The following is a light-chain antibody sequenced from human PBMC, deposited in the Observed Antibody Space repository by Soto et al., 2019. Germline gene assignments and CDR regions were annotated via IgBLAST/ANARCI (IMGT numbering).Light chain of an antibody. V-gene: IGKV3-11*01. Sequence: EIVFTQSPATLSLSPGERATLSCRASQSVSSYLAWYQQKPGQAPRLLIYDASNRDTGIPARFSGSGSGTDITITNSSLEPEDFAVYYCQQRSNWPRWTNGQGTKVKIK. CDR3: QQRSNWPRWT. CDR1: QSVSSY. J-gene: IGKJ1*01. CDR2: DAS.